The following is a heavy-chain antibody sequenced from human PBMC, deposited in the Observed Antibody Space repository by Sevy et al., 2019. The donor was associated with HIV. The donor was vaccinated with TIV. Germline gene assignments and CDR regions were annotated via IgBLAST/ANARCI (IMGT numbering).Heavy chain of an antibody. CDR1: GFSFSSYS. CDR2: ISSSSGTI. D-gene: IGHD7-27*01. CDR3: ARDDHWAFDY. Sequence: GGSLRLSCVTSGFSFSSYSMNWVRQAPGKGLEWVSYISSSSGTIRYEDSVKGRLTISRDNAKNSLFLQMNSLRAEDTAVYYCARDDHWAFDYWVQGALVTVSS. J-gene: IGHJ4*02. V-gene: IGHV3-48*01.